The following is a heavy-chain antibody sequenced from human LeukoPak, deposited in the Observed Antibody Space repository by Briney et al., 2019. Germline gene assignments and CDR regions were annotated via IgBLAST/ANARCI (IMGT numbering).Heavy chain of an antibody. CDR3: ARADSSQPNFDY. Sequence: SQTLSLTCAVSGGSISSGGYSWSWIRQPPGKGLEWIGYIYHSGSTYYNPSLKSRVTISVDRSKNQFSLKLSSVTAADTAVYYCARADSSQPNFDYWGQGTLVTVSS. D-gene: IGHD3-22*01. CDR2: IYHSGST. J-gene: IGHJ4*02. CDR1: GGSISSGGYS. V-gene: IGHV4-30-2*01.